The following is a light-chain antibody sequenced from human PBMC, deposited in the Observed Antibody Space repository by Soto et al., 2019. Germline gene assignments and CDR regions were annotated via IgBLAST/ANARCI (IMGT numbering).Light chain of an antibody. CDR2: EVS. Sequence: QSVLTQPPSASGSPGQSVTISCTGTSSDVGGYNYVSWYQQNPGKAPKLMIYEVSKRPSGVPDRFSGTKSGNTTSLTVSGLQAEDEADYYCSSYADSNNLIFGGGTKVTVL. V-gene: IGLV2-8*01. CDR1: SSDVGGYNY. CDR3: SSYADSNNLI. J-gene: IGLJ2*01.